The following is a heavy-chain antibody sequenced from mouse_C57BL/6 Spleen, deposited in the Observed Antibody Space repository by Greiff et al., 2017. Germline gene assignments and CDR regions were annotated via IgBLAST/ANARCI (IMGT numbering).Heavy chain of an antibody. D-gene: IGHD3-2*02. CDR2: INYDGSST. J-gene: IGHJ2*01. CDR1: GFTFSDYY. Sequence: DVKLVESEGGLVQPGSSMKLSCTASGFTFSDYYMAWVRQVPEKGLEWVANINYDGSSTYYLDSLKSRFIISRDNAKNILYLQMSSLKSEDTATYYCARGTAQELVDYWGQGTTLTVSS. V-gene: IGHV5-16*01. CDR3: ARGTAQELVDY.